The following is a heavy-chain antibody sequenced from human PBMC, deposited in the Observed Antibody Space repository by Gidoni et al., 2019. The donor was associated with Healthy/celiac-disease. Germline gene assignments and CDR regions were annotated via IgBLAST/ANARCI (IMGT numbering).Heavy chain of an antibody. Sequence: QVQLQQWGAGLLKPSETLSLTCAVYGGSFSCYYWSWIRQPPGKGLEWIGEINHSGSTNYNPSLKSRVTISVDTSKNQFSLKLSSVTAADTAVYYCARGRRDIVVVPAAIRLGYFDYWGQGTLVTVSS. D-gene: IGHD2-2*01. J-gene: IGHJ4*02. CDR1: GGSFSCYY. CDR3: ARGRRDIVVVPAAIRLGYFDY. V-gene: IGHV4-34*01. CDR2: INHSGST.